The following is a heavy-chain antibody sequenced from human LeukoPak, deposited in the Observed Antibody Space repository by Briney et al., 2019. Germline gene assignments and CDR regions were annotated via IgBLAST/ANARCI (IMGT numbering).Heavy chain of an antibody. CDR1: GYTFTSYY. J-gene: IGHJ5*02. Sequence: GASVKVSCKASGYTFTSYYMHWVRQAPGQGLEWMGIINLSGGSTSYAQKFQGRVTMTRDTSTSTVYMELSSLRSEDTAVYYCARTVSTGNSGWNWFDPWGQGALVTVSS. V-gene: IGHV1-46*01. CDR3: ARTVSTGNSGWNWFDP. D-gene: IGHD5/OR15-5a*01. CDR2: INLSGGST.